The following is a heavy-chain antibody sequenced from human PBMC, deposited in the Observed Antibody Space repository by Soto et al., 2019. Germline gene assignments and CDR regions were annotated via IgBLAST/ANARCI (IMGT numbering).Heavy chain of an antibody. CDR2: IYHSGST. CDR3: ATLNEGGRIGWYHGTRAFDI. V-gene: IGHV4-4*02. J-gene: IGHJ3*02. Sequence: QVQLEESGPGLVKPSGTLSLTCAVSGGSISSSNWWSWVRQPPGKGLEWIGEIYHSGSTNYNPSLKSPVTISVDNSKNQFALKLSSVTAADTAVYYCATLNEGGRIGWYHGTRAFDIWGQGTMVTVSS. CDR1: GGSISSSNW. D-gene: IGHD6-19*01.